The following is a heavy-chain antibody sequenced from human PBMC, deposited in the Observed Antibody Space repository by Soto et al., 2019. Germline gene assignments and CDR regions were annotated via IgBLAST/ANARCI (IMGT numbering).Heavy chain of an antibody. D-gene: IGHD5-18*01. J-gene: IGHJ4*02. CDR2: ISYDGSNK. V-gene: IGHV3-30-3*01. CDR3: ARDPHIQNAVSDTAWGTPYFDY. Sequence: QVQLVESGGGVVQPGRSLRLSCAASGFTFSSYAMHWVRQAPGKGLEWVAVISYDGSNKYYADSVKGRFTISRDNSKNTLYLQMNSLRAEDTAVYYCARDPHIQNAVSDTAWGTPYFDYWGQGTLVTVSS. CDR1: GFTFSSYA.